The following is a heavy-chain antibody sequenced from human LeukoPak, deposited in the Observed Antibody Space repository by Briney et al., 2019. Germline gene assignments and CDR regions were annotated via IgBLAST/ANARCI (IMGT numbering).Heavy chain of an antibody. CDR1: GGSISSYY. CDR3: AREYSSSPGAFDI. Sequence: PSETLSLTCTVSGGSISSYYWSWIRQPPGKGLEWIGYIYYSGSTNYNPSLKSRVTISVDTSKNQFSLKLSSVTAADTAVYYCAREYSSSPGAFDIWGQGTMVTVSS. CDR2: IYYSGST. V-gene: IGHV4-59*01. J-gene: IGHJ3*02. D-gene: IGHD6-6*01.